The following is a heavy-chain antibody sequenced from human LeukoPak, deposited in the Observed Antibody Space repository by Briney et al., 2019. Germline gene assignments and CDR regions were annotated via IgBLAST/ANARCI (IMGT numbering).Heavy chain of an antibody. Sequence: SGTLSLTCAVSGGSISSSNWWSWVRPPPGKGLEWIGEIYHSGSTNYNPSLKSRVTISVDKSKNQFSLKLSSVTAADTAVYYCARTYSSSASDAFDIWGQGTMVTVSS. D-gene: IGHD6-13*01. CDR2: IYHSGST. CDR1: GGSISSSNW. V-gene: IGHV4-4*02. CDR3: ARTYSSSASDAFDI. J-gene: IGHJ3*02.